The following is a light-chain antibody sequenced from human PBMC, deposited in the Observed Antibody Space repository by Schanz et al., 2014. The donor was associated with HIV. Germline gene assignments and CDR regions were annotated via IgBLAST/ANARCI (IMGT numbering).Light chain of an antibody. V-gene: IGKV3-20*01. CDR3: QQYSSSPRT. J-gene: IGKJ1*01. CDR1: HIVNNRY. Sequence: EIVLTQSPGTLSLSPGERASLSCRASHIVNNRYFAWYKQEHGQPPRLLIYGASIRATGVPDRFSGSGSGTDFTLTISRLEPEDFAVYYCQQYSSSPRTFGQGTKVEIK. CDR2: GAS.